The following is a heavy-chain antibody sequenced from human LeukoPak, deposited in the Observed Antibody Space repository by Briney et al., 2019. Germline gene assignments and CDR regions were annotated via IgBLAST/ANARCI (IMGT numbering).Heavy chain of an antibody. CDR3: ARGRSSGWYRNWFDP. CDR1: GVSFSGYY. V-gene: IGHV4-34*01. CDR2: INHSGST. D-gene: IGHD6-19*01. Sequence: PSETLSLTCAVYGVSFSGYYWSWIRQPPGKGLEWIGEINHSGSTNYNPSLKSRVTISVDTSKNQFSLKLSSVTAAETAVYYCARGRSSGWYRNWFDPWGQGTLVTVSS. J-gene: IGHJ5*02.